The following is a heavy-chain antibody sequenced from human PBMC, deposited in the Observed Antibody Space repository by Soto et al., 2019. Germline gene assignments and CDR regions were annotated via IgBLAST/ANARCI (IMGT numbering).Heavy chain of an antibody. Sequence: LRLSCAASGFTFSSYAMHWVRQAPGKGLDWVAVISYDGSNKYYSDSVKGRFTISRDNSKNTLSLQMNSLRAEDTAVYYCARSEAYDYGDLTHDYWGQRTLVTLSS. CDR3: ARSEAYDYGDLTHDY. CDR2: ISYDGSNK. V-gene: IGHV3-30-3*01. J-gene: IGHJ4*02. D-gene: IGHD4-17*01. CDR1: GFTFSSYA.